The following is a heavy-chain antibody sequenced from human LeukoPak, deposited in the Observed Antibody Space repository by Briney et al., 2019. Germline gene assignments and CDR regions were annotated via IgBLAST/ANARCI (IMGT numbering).Heavy chain of an antibody. CDR3: ARDRVYDSSGSTRPFYY. Sequence: ASVKVSCKASGYTFTSYGISWVRQAPGQGLEWMGWISAYNGNTNYAQKLPGRVTMTTDTSTTTTYMALRSLRSDDTAVHYCARDRVYDSSGSTRPFYYSGQGALVTVSS. CDR1: GYTFTSYG. CDR2: ISAYNGNT. J-gene: IGHJ4*02. V-gene: IGHV1-18*01. D-gene: IGHD3-22*01.